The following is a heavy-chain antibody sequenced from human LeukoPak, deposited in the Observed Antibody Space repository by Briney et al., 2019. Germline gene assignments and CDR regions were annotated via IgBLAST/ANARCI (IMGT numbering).Heavy chain of an antibody. V-gene: IGHV3-9*03. CDR2: ISWNSGSI. D-gene: IGHD3-22*01. J-gene: IGHJ4*02. CDR1: GFTFDDYA. Sequence: PGGSLRLSCAASGFTFDDYAMHWVRQAPGKGLEWVSGISWNSGSIGYADSVKGRFTISRDNAKNSLYLQMNSLRAEDMALYYRAKDSTAMIVAPDGYWGQGTLVTVSS. CDR3: AKDSTAMIVAPDGY.